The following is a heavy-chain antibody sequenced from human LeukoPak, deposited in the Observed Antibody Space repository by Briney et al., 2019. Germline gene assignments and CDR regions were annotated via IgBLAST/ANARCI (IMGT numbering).Heavy chain of an antibody. D-gene: IGHD1-26*01. CDR1: GGSISSYY. CDR3: ASDLPSGSYLYYSDY. Sequence: PSETLSLTCTVSGGSISSYYWSWIRQPPGKGLEWIGYIYTSGSTNYNPSLKSRVTISVDTSKNQFSLKLSSVTAADTAVYYCASDLPSGSYLYYSDYWGQGTLVTVSS. V-gene: IGHV4-4*09. J-gene: IGHJ4*02. CDR2: IYTSGST.